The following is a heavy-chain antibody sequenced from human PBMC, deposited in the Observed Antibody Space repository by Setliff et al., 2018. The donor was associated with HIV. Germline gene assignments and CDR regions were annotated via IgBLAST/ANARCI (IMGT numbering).Heavy chain of an antibody. V-gene: IGHV4-39*07. D-gene: IGHD3-22*01. CDR2: ISYSGST. CDR1: GGSISSSSCY. J-gene: IGHJ4*02. Sequence: PSETLSLTCTVSGGSISSSSCYWGWIRQPPGKGLEWIGSISYSGSTYYNPSLKSRVTISVDTSKNQFSLKLSSVTAADTAVYYCARDRRYFDSSGHDYWGQGTLVTVSS. CDR3: ARDRRYFDSSGHDY.